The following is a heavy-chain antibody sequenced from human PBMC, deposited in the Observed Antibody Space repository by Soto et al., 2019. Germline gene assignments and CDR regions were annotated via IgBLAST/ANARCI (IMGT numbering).Heavy chain of an antibody. CDR3: ARQTPRGGYDSYYYYYMDV. J-gene: IGHJ6*03. CDR1: GGSISSYY. CDR2: IYYSGST. D-gene: IGHD5-12*01. V-gene: IGHV4-59*08. Sequence: SETLSLTCTVSGGSISSYYWSWIRQPPGKGLEWIGYIYYSGSTNYNPSLKSRVTISVDTSKNQFSLKLSSVTAADTAVYYCARQTPRGGYDSYYYYYMDVWGKGTTVTVSS.